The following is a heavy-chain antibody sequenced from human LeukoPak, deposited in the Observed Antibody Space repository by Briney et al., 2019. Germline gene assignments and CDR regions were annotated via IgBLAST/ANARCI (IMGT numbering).Heavy chain of an antibody. CDR1: GGSIRSYY. V-gene: IGHV4-59*01. J-gene: IGHJ4*02. CDR3: ARGSSIAACPWMD. Sequence: SETLSLTCTVSGGSIRSYYWSWIRRPPGKGLEWIGYIFYSGSTSYNPSLKSRVTISVDTSKNQFSLKLSSVTAADTAVYYCARGSSIAACPWMDWGQGTLVTVSS. CDR2: IFYSGST. D-gene: IGHD6-6*01.